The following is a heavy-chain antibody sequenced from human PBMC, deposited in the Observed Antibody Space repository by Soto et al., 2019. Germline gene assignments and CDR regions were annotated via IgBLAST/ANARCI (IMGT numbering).Heavy chain of an antibody. CDR2: ISYDGSNK. CDR1: GFTFSSYG. J-gene: IGHJ4*02. Sequence: PGGSLRLSCAASGFTFSSYGMHWVRQAPGKGLEWVAVISYDGSNKYYADSVKGRFTISRDNSKNTLYLQMNSLRAEDTAVYYCAKDQFLYYYDSSGSDYWGQGT. V-gene: IGHV3-30*18. CDR3: AKDQFLYYYDSSGSDY. D-gene: IGHD3-22*01.